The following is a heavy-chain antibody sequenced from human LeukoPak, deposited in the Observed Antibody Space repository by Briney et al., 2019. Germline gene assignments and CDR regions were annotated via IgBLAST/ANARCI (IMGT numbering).Heavy chain of an antibody. Sequence: SETLSLTCTVSGGSISSSSYYWGWIRQPPWKGLEWIGSIYYSGSTYYNPSLKSRVTISVDTSKNQFSLKLSSVTAADTAVYYCARPGSSGYRTYYFDYWGQGTLVTVSS. J-gene: IGHJ4*02. CDR3: ARPGSSGYRTYYFDY. CDR2: IYYSGST. D-gene: IGHD3-22*01. V-gene: IGHV4-39*01. CDR1: GGSISSSSYY.